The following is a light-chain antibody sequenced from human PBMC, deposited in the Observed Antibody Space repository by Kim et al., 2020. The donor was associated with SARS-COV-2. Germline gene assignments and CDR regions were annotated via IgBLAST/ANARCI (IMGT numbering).Light chain of an antibody. V-gene: IGKV1-33*01. CDR2: DAS. CDR1: QDIDKY. Sequence: ASVGDRVTITCQASQDIDKYLNWYQQKPGKAPKVVIYDASNLKTGVPSRFSGSGSGTDFTFTISSLQPEDIGTYYCQQFESLPLTFGQGTRLEIK. J-gene: IGKJ5*01. CDR3: QQFESLPLT.